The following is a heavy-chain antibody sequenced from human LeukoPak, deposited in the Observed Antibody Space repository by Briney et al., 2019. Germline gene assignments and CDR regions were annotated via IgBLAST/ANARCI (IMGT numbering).Heavy chain of an antibody. V-gene: IGHV3-20*04. CDR1: GFTFDDYG. Sequence: PGGSLRLSCAASGFTFDDYGMSWVRQAPGKGLEWVSGINWNGGSTGYADSVKGRFTISRDNSKNTLYLQMNSLRAEDTAVYYCAKEFKLERSFFDYWGQGTLVTVSS. CDR3: AKEFKLERSFFDY. D-gene: IGHD1-1*01. J-gene: IGHJ4*02. CDR2: INWNGGST.